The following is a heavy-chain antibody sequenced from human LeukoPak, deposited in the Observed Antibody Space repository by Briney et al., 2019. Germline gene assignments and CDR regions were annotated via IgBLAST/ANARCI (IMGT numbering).Heavy chain of an antibody. CDR1: GFTVSSNY. CDR2: IKSKTDGGTT. D-gene: IGHD1-1*01. V-gene: IGHV3-15*01. Sequence: GGSLRLSCAASGFTVSSNYMSWVRQAPGKGLEWVGRIKSKTDGGTTDYAAPVKGRFTISRDDSKNTLYLQMNSLKTEDTAVYYCTTDAGTTLDDYWGQGTLVTVSS. CDR3: TTDAGTTLDDY. J-gene: IGHJ4*02.